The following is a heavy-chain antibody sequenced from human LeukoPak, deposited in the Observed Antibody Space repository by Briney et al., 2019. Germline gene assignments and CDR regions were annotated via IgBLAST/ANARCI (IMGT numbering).Heavy chain of an antibody. CDR2: IWYDGSNK. J-gene: IGHJ4*02. D-gene: IGHD3-16*01. CDR1: GFTFGSYG. Sequence: GSLRLSCAASGFTFGSYGMHWVRQAPGKGLEWVAVIWYDGSNKYYADSVKGRFTISRDNSKNTLYLQMNSLRAEDTAVYYCAKQQTYGGRYFDYWGQGTLVTVSS. CDR3: AKQQTYGGRYFDY. V-gene: IGHV3-33*06.